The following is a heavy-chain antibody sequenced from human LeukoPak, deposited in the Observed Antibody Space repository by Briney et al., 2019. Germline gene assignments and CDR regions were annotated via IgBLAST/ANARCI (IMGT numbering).Heavy chain of an antibody. CDR1: GYTFTSYD. J-gene: IGHJ4*02. CDR3: ARGLYYDSSGYYLYGRYYFDY. CDR2: MNPNSGNT. Sequence: ASVKVSCKASGYTFTSYDINWVRQATGQGLEWMGWMNPNSGNTGYAQKFQGRVTMTRDTSISTAYMELSRLRSDDTAVYYCARGLYYDSSGYYLYGRYYFDYWGQGTLVTVSS. D-gene: IGHD3-22*01. V-gene: IGHV1-8*01.